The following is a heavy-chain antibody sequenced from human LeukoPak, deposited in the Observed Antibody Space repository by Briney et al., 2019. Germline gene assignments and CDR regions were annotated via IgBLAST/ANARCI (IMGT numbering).Heavy chain of an antibody. V-gene: IGHV1-2*02. Sequence: GASVKVSCKASGYTFTSYYMHWVRQAPGQGLEWMGWINPNSGGTNYAQKFQGRVTMTRDTSISTAYMELSRLRSDDTAVYYCARDPTGFRENLFDYWGQGTLVTVSS. CDR1: GYTFTSYY. D-gene: IGHD3-10*01. CDR2: INPNSGGT. J-gene: IGHJ4*02. CDR3: ARDPTGFRENLFDY.